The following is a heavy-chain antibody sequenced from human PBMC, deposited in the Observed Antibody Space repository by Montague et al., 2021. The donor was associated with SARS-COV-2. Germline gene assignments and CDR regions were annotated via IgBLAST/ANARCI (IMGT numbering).Heavy chain of an antibody. D-gene: IGHD3-22*01. CDR3: ARLTMIVVWGIFDNWFDP. Sequence: SETLSLTCAVYGGSFSGYYWSWIRQPPGKGLEWIGEINHSGSTNYNPSLKSRVTISVDTSKNQFSLKLSSVTAADTAVYYCARLTMIVVWGIFDNWFDPWGQGTLVTVSS. CDR2: INHSGST. J-gene: IGHJ5*02. CDR1: GGSFSGYY. V-gene: IGHV4-34*01.